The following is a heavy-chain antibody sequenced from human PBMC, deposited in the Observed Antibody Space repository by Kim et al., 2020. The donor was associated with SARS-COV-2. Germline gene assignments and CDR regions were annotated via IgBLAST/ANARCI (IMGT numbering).Heavy chain of an antibody. V-gene: IGHV1-24*01. J-gene: IGHJ4*02. Sequence: ASVKVSCKVSGYTLTELSMHWVRQAPGKGLEWMGGFDPEDGETIYAQKFQGRVTMTEDTSTDTAYMELSSLRSEDTAVYYCATYWPTSGWYNRDYWGQGTLVTVSS. CDR3: ATYWPTSGWYNRDY. D-gene: IGHD6-19*01. CDR2: FDPEDGET. CDR1: GYTLTELS.